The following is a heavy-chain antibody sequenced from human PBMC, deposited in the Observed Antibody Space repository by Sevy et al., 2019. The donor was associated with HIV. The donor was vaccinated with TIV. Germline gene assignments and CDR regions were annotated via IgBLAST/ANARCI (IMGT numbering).Heavy chain of an antibody. V-gene: IGHV1-18*04. CDR2: ISANTG. J-gene: IGHJ4*02. CDR1: GYTFTTYG. D-gene: IGHD3-3*01. CDR3: ARQRHYDFWSIDS. Sequence: ASVKVSCKASGYTFTTYGFSWVRQAPGKGLEWMGWISANTGARSLQDRITMTTDAPTSTAYMEVRSLGSDDTAVYYCARQRHYDFWSIDSWGQGTLVTVSS.